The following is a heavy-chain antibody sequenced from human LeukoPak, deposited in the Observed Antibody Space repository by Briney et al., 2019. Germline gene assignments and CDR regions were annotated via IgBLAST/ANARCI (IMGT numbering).Heavy chain of an antibody. V-gene: IGHV3-30*02. CDR3: AKEMGYCTGGSCYRWFDS. Sequence: GGSLRLSCAASEFSFRSYGMHWVRQPPGKGLEWVSFIRYDGAKKSYADSVKGRFTISRDNSKNTLYLQMNSLRADDTAAYYCAKEMGYCTGGSCYRWFDSWGQGTLVTVSS. D-gene: IGHD2-15*01. J-gene: IGHJ5*01. CDR1: EFSFRSYG. CDR2: IRYDGAKK.